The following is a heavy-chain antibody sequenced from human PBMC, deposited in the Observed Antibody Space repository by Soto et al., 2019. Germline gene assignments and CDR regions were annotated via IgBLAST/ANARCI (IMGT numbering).Heavy chain of an antibody. CDR3: EGYCSTAICREEHLLALVD. Sequence: TLSLTCNVSGASIYTYYWNWIRQSPGKELEWIGYISDVGSTNYNHSLESRVTISLDTPKNQVSLQLSSVCAADTATYFCEGYCSTAICREEHLLALVDGGQGTTVAVSS. V-gene: IGHV4-59*01. CDR2: ISDVGST. J-gene: IGHJ6*01. CDR1: GASIYTYY. D-gene: IGHD2-2*01.